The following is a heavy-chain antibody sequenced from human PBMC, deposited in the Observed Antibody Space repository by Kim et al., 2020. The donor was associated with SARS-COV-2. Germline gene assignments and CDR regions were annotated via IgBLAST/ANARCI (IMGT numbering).Heavy chain of an antibody. V-gene: IGHV4-59*01. D-gene: IGHD6-13*01. J-gene: IGHJ4*02. Sequence: NPSLKSRVTISVDTSKNQFSLKLSSVTAADTAVYYCARAISSRAGIPFDYWGQGTLVTVSS. CDR3: ARAISSRAGIPFDY.